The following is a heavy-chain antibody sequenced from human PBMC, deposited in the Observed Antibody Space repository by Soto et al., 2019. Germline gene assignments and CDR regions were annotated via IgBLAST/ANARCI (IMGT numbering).Heavy chain of an antibody. V-gene: IGHV3-74*01. D-gene: IGHD4-17*01. CDR3: ARGLYGAYGQDF. Sequence: EVQLVESGENLVQPGGSLRLSCAASGFTFSSYWIHWVRQAPGKGLVWVSRIKGDEITTNYADSVKGRFTISRDNAKNTVFLQMHRLRAEDTALYYCARGLYGAYGQDFWGQGILVTVSS. CDR1: GFTFSSYW. CDR2: IKGDEITT. J-gene: IGHJ4*02.